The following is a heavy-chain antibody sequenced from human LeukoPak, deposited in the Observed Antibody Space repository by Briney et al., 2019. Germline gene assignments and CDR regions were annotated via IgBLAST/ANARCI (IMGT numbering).Heavy chain of an antibody. D-gene: IGHD2-15*01. J-gene: IGHJ4*02. Sequence: SCKASGGTFSSYAISWVRQGPGKGLEWVSAISVSGNTYHADSVKGRFTISRDSSKNTLYLQMNSLRAEDAAVYYCAKAPVTTCSGAYCYPFDYWGQGTLVTVSS. CDR2: ISVSGNT. V-gene: IGHV3-23*01. CDR3: AKAPVTTCSGAYCYPFDY. CDR1: GGTFSSYA.